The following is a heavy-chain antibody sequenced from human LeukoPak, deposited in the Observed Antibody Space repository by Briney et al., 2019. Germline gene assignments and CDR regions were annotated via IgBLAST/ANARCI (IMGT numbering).Heavy chain of an antibody. CDR3: AKRLGATHYGPLN. D-gene: IGHD1-26*01. Sequence: SLRLSCAASGFTFDDYAMHWVRQAPGKGLEWVSGISWNSGSIGYADSVKGRFTISRDNAKNSLYLQMNSLRAEDMALYYCAKRLGATHYGPLNRGQGTLVTVSS. CDR1: GFTFDDYA. V-gene: IGHV3-9*03. J-gene: IGHJ4*02. CDR2: ISWNSGSI.